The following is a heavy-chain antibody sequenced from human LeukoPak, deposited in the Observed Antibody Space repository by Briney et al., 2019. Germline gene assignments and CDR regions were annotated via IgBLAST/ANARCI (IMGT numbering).Heavy chain of an antibody. CDR1: GGTFSSYA. CDR3: ARGAKDITIFGVAQEAFDI. J-gene: IGHJ3*02. CDR2: IIPIPGIA. D-gene: IGHD3-3*01. Sequence: ASVKVSCKASGGTFSSYAISWVRQAPGQGLEWMGRIIPIPGIANYAQKFQGRVTITADKSTSTAYVELSSLRSEDTAVYYCARGAKDITIFGVAQEAFDIWGQGTMVTVSS. V-gene: IGHV1-69*04.